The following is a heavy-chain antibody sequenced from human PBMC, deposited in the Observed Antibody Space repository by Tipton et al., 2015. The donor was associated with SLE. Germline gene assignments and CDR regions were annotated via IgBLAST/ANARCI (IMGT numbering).Heavy chain of an antibody. V-gene: IGHV4-61*02. CDR3: VGGFDTSGTFFTFDI. CDR2: IFASGST. CDR1: GGSISSGTYY. J-gene: IGHJ3*02. D-gene: IGHD1-7*01. Sequence: TLSLTCTVSGGSISSGTYYWSWIRQPAGKGLGWIGRIFASGSTNYNPSLQSRVTISLDTSKNQFSLKLTSVTAADTAVYYCVGGFDTSGTFFTFDIWGQGTMVIVSS.